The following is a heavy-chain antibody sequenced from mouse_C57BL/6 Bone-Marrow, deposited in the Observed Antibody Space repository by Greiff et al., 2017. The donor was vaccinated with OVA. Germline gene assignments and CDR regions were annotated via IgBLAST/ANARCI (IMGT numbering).Heavy chain of an antibody. V-gene: IGHV1-63*01. CDR1: GYTFTTYW. CDR3: AREATVEWYFDV. J-gene: IGHJ1*03. D-gene: IGHD1-1*01. CDR2: IYPGGGYT. Sequence: QVQLQQSGAELVRPGTSVKMSCKASGYTFTTYWIGWAKQRPGHGLEWIGYIYPGGGYTNYNEKFKGKATLTADKSSSTAYMQFSSLTSEDSAIYYCAREATVEWYFDVWGTGTTVTVSS.